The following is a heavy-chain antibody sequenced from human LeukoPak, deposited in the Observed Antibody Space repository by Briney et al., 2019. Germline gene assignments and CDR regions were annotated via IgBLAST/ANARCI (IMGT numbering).Heavy chain of an antibody. CDR3: ARSPPAPKEFDY. D-gene: IGHD2-2*01. Sequence: PSETLSLTCTVSGGSISSYYWSWIRRPPGKGLEWIGYIYYSGSTNYNPSLKSRVTISVDTSKNQFSLKVSSVTAADTAIYYCARSPPAPKEFDYWGQGTLVTVSS. CDR2: IYYSGST. CDR1: GGSISSYY. J-gene: IGHJ4*02. V-gene: IGHV4-59*08.